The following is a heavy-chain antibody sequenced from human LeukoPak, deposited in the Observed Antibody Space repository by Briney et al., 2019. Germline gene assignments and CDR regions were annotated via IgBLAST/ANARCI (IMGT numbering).Heavy chain of an antibody. CDR1: GGSISSSSYY. V-gene: IGHV4-39*01. Sequence: SETLSLTCTVSGGSISSSSYYWGWIRQPPGKGLGWIGSIYYSGSTHYNPSLKSRVIISVDTSKNQFSLKLSSVTAADTAVYYCARLFVGVVTRHAFDIWGQGTMVTVSS. CDR2: IYYSGST. J-gene: IGHJ3*02. CDR3: ARLFVGVVTRHAFDI. D-gene: IGHD4-23*01.